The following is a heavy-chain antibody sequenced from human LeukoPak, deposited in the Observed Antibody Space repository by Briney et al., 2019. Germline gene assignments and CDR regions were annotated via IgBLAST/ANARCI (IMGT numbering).Heavy chain of an antibody. J-gene: IGHJ4*02. CDR2: ISSSSSYI. Sequence: GGSLRLSCAPSGFTFSSYSMNWVRQAPGKGLEWVSSISSSSSYIYYADSVKGRFTISRDNAKNPLYLQMNTVRAEDTAVYYCARGSITMVRGVILGYDYWGQGTLVTVSS. D-gene: IGHD3-10*01. V-gene: IGHV3-21*01. CDR3: ARGSITMVRGVILGYDY. CDR1: GFTFSSYS.